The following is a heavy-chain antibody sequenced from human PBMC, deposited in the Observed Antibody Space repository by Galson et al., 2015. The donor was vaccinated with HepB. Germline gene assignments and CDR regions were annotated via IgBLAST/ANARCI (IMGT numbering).Heavy chain of an antibody. Sequence: SLRLSCAASGFTFSSYAMHWVRQAPGKGLEWVAIISYDGTNKYYADSVKGRFTILRDDSKDTLYMQMYSLKTEDTAVYYCTTYFGVLTHPPNNYFCMDVWGRGTTVTVSS. CDR1: GFTFSSYA. CDR3: TTYFGVLTHPPNNYFCMDV. D-gene: IGHD3-3*01. CDR2: ISYDGTNK. J-gene: IGHJ6*02. V-gene: IGHV3-30*04.